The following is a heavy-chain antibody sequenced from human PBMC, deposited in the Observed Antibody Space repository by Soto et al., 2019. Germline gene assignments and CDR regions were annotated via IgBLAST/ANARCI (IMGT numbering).Heavy chain of an antibody. CDR1: GFTFSSYA. D-gene: IGHD3-16*02. CDR3: AKDGAYDYVWGSYRIDY. J-gene: IGHJ4*02. Sequence: SLRLSCAASGFTFSSYAMSWVRQAPGKGLEWVSAISGSGGSTYYADSVKGRFTISRDNSKNTLFLQMNSLRAEDTAVYYCAKDGAYDYVWGSYRIDYWGQGTPVTVS. CDR2: ISGSGGST. V-gene: IGHV3-23*01.